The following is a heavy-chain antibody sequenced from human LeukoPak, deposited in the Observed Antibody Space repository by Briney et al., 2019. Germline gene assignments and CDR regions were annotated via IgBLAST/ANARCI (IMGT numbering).Heavy chain of an antibody. Sequence: PSETLSLTCSVSGYSISSGFYWGWIRQPPGKGLEWIGSIFHSGSTYYNPFLKSRVTISVGTSKNHFSLRLRSVAAADSGLYYCVRRRKSDDTWGQGSLVTVSS. CDR1: GYSISSGFY. CDR2: IFHSGST. D-gene: IGHD1-14*01. CDR3: VRRRKSDDT. J-gene: IGHJ5*02. V-gene: IGHV4-38-2*02.